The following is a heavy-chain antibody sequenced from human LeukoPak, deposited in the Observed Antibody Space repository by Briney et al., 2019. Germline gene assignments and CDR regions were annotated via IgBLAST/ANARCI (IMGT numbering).Heavy chain of an antibody. J-gene: IGHJ6*02. CDR3: ARDAGGFYYYYYGMDV. V-gene: IGHV1-8*01. CDR2: MNPNSGNT. CDR1: GYTFTSYD. D-gene: IGHD3-10*01. Sequence: GASVKVSCKASGYTFTSYDINWVRQATGQGLEWMGWMNPNSGNTGYAQKFQGRVTMTRNTSISTAYMELSSLRSEDTAVYYCARDAGGFYYYYYGMDVWGQGATVTVSS.